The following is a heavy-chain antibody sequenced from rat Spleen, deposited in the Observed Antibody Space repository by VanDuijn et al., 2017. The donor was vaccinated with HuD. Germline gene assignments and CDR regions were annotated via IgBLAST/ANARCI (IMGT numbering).Heavy chain of an antibody. Sequence: EVQLVESDGGLVQPGRSLKLSCAASGFTFSDYYMAWVRQAPTKGLEWVATISSDGGRNFYRDSVKGRFTVSRDNTRSTQFLQMDSLRSEDTATYYCARQDTSGYSNWFTYWGQGTLVTVSS. CDR1: GFTFSDYY. CDR2: ISSDGGRN. D-gene: IGHD4-3*01. J-gene: IGHJ3*01. V-gene: IGHV5-29*01. CDR3: ARQDTSGYSNWFTY.